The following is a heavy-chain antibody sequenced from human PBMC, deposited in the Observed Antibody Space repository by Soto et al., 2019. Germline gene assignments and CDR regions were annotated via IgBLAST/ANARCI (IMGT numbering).Heavy chain of an antibody. V-gene: IGHV4-61*01. CDR1: GGSVSSGSYY. CDR3: ARGARGTAAAGTWWFDP. CDR2: IYYSGST. Sequence: LSLTCTVSGGSVSSGSYYWSWIRQPPGKGLEWIGYIYYSGSTNYNPALKSQVTISVDTSKNQFSLKLSSVTAADTAVYYCARGARGTAAAGTWWFDPWGQGTLVTV. J-gene: IGHJ5*02. D-gene: IGHD6-13*01.